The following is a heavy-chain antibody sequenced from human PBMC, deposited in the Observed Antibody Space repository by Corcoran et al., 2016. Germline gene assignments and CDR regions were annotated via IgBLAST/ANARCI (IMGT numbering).Heavy chain of an antibody. CDR3: TTDRGAGTTFGY. J-gene: IGHJ4*02. CDR2: IKSKTDGGTT. D-gene: IGHD1-1*01. CDR1: GFTFSNAW. V-gene: IGHV3-15*07. Sequence: EVQLVESGGGLVKPGGSLRLSCAASGFTFSNAWMNWVRQAPGKGLEWVGRIKSKTDGGTTDYAAPVKGRFTISRDDSKNTLYLQMKSLKTEDTAVYYGTTDRGAGTTFGYWGQGTLVTVSS.